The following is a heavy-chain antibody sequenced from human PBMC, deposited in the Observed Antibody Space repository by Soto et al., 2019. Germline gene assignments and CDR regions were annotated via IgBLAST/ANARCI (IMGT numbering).Heavy chain of an antibody. V-gene: IGHV4-34*01. CDR3: ARALQWLVYYYYYGMDL. CDR2: INHSGST. J-gene: IGHJ6*02. Sequence: SETLSLTCAVYGGSFSGYYWSWIRQPPGKGLEWIGEINHSGSTNYNPSLKSRVTISVDTSKNQFSLKLSSVTAADTAVYYCARALQWLVYYYYYGMDLWGQGTTVTVSS. CDR1: GGSFSGYY. D-gene: IGHD6-19*01.